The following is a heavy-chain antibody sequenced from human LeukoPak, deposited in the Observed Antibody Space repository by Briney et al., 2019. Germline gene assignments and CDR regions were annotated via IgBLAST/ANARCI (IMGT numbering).Heavy chain of an antibody. CDR3: ARIGDSNHTYYYYYYMDV. V-gene: IGHV1-8*01. D-gene: IGHD4-11*01. CDR2: MNPNSGNT. CDR1: GYTFTSYD. Sequence: ASVKVSCKASGYTFTSYDINWVRQATGQGLEWMGWMNPNSGNTGYAQKFQGRVTMTRNTSISTAYMELSSLRSEDTAVYYCARIGDSNHTYYYYYYMDVWGKGTTVTVSS. J-gene: IGHJ6*03.